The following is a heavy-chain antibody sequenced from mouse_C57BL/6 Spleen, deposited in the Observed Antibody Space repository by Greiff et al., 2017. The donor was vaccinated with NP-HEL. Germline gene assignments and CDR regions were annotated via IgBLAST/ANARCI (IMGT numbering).Heavy chain of an antibody. CDR3: ARPYYYGSSYYFDY. CDR2: IDPSDSET. V-gene: IGHV1-52*01. CDR1: GYTFTSYW. J-gene: IGHJ2*01. Sequence: QVQLQQPGAELVRPGSSVKLSCKASGYTFTSYWMHWVKQRPIQGLEWIGNIDPSDSETHYNQKFKDKATLTVDKSSSTAYMQLSSLTSKDSAVYYCARPYYYGSSYYFDYWGQGTTLTVSS. D-gene: IGHD1-1*01.